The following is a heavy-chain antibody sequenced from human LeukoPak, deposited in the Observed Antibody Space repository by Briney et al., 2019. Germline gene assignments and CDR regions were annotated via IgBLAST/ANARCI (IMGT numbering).Heavy chain of an antibody. CDR3: ARGKGGYSSGWSSSYYYGMDV. J-gene: IGHJ6*02. D-gene: IGHD6-19*01. CDR1: GGSFSGYY. V-gene: IGHV4-34*01. Sequence: SETLSLTCAVYGGSFSGYYWSWIRQPPGKGLEWIGEINHSGSTNYNPSLKSRVTISVDTSKNQFSLKLSSVTAADTAVYYCARGKGGYSSGWSSSYYYGMDVWGQGTTVTVSS. CDR2: INHSGST.